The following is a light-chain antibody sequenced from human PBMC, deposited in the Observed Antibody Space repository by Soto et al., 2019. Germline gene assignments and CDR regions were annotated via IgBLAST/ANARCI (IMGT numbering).Light chain of an antibody. Sequence: SALTQPASVSGSPGQSITFSCSGTSSDVGGYNRVSWYQQVPGRAPKLMIYEDTKRPSGISNRFSGSKSGNTASLTISGVQTGDEAVYYCSSYASVNTILFGGGTQLTVL. J-gene: IGLJ7*01. CDR1: SSDVGGYNR. CDR3: SSYASVNTIL. CDR2: EDT. V-gene: IGLV2-23*01.